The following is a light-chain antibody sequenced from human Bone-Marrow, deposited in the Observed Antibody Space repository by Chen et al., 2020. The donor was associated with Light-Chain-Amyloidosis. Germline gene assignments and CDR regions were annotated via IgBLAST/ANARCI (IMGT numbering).Light chain of an antibody. J-gene: IGLJ2*01. CDR3: ASYAKGNIVV. CDR1: TSDIGTYDF. Sequence: QSALTQPASVSGSPGQSLTISCTGTTSDIGTYDFVSWYQQFPDRAPNLIIFNISVRSSGTSRRFSGSKSGNTASLTISGLQPDDEGVYFCASYAKGNIVVFGGGSTLTV. V-gene: IGLV2-23*02. CDR2: NIS.